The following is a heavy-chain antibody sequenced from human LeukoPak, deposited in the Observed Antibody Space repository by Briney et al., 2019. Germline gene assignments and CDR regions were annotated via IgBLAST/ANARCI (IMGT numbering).Heavy chain of an antibody. CDR2: INPNDGDT. Sequence: ASVKVSCKASGYTFTDCYMHWVRQAPGQGFEWMGWINPNDGDTNYAQKFQGRFTMTRDTSISTAHMEVSRLRSDDTAVYYCARANFLYCSSTTCLFDYWGQGTLVTVSS. V-gene: IGHV1-2*02. D-gene: IGHD2-2*01. CDR1: GYTFTDCY. CDR3: ARANFLYCSSTTCLFDY. J-gene: IGHJ4*02.